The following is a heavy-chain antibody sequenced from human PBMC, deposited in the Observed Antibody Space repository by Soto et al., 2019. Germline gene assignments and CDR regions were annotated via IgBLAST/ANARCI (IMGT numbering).Heavy chain of an antibody. V-gene: IGHV1-18*01. CDR3: ARGSVSAAMGGDFDI. CDR1: GYTFTSYG. J-gene: IGHJ3*02. Sequence: ASVKVSCKASGYTFTSYGISWVRQAPGQGLEWMGWISAYNGNTNYAQKLQGRVTMTTDTSTSTAYMELRSLRSDDTAVYYCARGSVSAAMGGDFDIWGQGTMVTVSS. D-gene: IGHD2-2*01. CDR2: ISAYNGNT.